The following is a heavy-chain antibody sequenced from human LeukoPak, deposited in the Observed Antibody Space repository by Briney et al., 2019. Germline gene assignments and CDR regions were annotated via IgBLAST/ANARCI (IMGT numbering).Heavy chain of an antibody. CDR3: ARDSGYCSSTGCYYFDY. Sequence: ASVKVSCKASGYTFTGYYMHWVRQAPGQGLEWMGWINPNSGDTNYAQRFQGRVTMTRDTSTSTAYMDLSRLRSDDTAVYYCARDSGYCSSTGCYYFDYWGQGTLVTVSS. J-gene: IGHJ4*02. CDR1: GYTFTGYY. D-gene: IGHD2-2*01. V-gene: IGHV1-2*02. CDR2: INPNSGDT.